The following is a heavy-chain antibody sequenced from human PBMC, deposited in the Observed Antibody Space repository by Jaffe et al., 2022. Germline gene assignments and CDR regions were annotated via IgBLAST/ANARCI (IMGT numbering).Heavy chain of an antibody. CDR3: ARGSPYRSGSYYKNYFDY. D-gene: IGHD3-10*01. Sequence: EVQLVESGGGLVQPGGSLRLSCAASGFTFSSYWMHWVRQAPGKGLVWVSRINSDGSSTSYADSVKGRFTISRDNAKNTLYLQMNSLRAEDTAVYYCARGSPYRSGSYYKNYFDYWGQGTLVTVSS. CDR1: GFTFSSYW. CDR2: INSDGSST. V-gene: IGHV3-74*01. J-gene: IGHJ4*02.